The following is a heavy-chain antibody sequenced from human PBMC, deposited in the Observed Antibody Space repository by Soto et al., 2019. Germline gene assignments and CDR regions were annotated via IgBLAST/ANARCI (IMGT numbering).Heavy chain of an antibody. CDR1: GFTFDDYA. CDR2: ISWNSGSI. D-gene: IGHD3-9*01. V-gene: IGHV3-9*01. Sequence: GGSLRLSCAASGFTFDDYAMHWVRQAPGKSLEWVSGISWNSGSIGYADSVKGRFTISRDNAKNSLYLQMNSLRAEDTALYYCAKTGYYDILTGFRYYYYMDVWGKGTTVTVSS. J-gene: IGHJ6*03. CDR3: AKTGYYDILTGFRYYYYMDV.